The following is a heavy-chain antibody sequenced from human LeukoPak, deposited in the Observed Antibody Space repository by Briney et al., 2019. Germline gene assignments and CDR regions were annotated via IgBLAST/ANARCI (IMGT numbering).Heavy chain of an antibody. Sequence: SQTLSLTCTVSGGSISSGDCYWSWIRQPPGKGLEWIGYIYYSGSTYYNPSLKSRVTISVDTSKNQFSLKLNSVTATDTAVYYCARAHYSGTYSVDYWGQGTLVTVSS. CDR1: GGSISSGDCY. CDR2: IYYSGST. V-gene: IGHV4-30-4*01. D-gene: IGHD1-26*01. CDR3: ARAHYSGTYSVDY. J-gene: IGHJ4*02.